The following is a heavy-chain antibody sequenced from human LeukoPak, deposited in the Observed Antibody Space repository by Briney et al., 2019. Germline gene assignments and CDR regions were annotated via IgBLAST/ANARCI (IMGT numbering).Heavy chain of an antibody. CDR3: ARDDYGDYRPFDY. CDR1: GYTFTGYY. V-gene: IGHV1-2*06. D-gene: IGHD4-17*01. CDR2: INPNSGGT. J-gene: IGHJ4*02. Sequence: ASVKVSCKASGYTFTGYYMHWVRQAPGQGLEWMGRINPNSGGTNYAQKFQGRVTMTRQTSISTAYMELSRLRSDDTAVYYCARDDYGDYRPFDYWGQGTLVTVSS.